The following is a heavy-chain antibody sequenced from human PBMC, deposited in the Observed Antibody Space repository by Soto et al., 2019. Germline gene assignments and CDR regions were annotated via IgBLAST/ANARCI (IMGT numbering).Heavy chain of an antibody. CDR2: VYFSGSA. CDR1: GGAISSDNW. V-gene: IGHV4-4*02. J-gene: IGHJ6*02. Sequence: QVQLQESGPGLVQPSGTLSLTCTISGGAISSDNWWTWVRQPPGKGLVWLGDVYFSGSANPSPSLKSRINMLVEKSKNQISLTLTSVAAADTAVYYCARGGGFGYYTGLDVWGQGTTVTVSS. CDR3: ARGGGFGYYTGLDV. D-gene: IGHD5-18*01.